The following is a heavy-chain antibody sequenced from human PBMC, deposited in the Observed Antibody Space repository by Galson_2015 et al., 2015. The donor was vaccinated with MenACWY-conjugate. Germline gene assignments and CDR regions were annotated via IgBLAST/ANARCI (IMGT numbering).Heavy chain of an antibody. CDR1: GFSFRSYT. CDR3: VRAEGWLRSAFDI. CDR2: VSYDGSTK. V-gene: IGHV3-30*01. J-gene: IGHJ3*02. D-gene: IGHD5-24*01. Sequence: SLRLSCAASGFSFRSYTLYWVRQDPGKGLEWVAVVSYDGSTKYYADSVKGRFTISRDSSNNTVSLQMNSLRPEDTAVYYCVRAEGWLRSAFDIWGQGTMVTVSS.